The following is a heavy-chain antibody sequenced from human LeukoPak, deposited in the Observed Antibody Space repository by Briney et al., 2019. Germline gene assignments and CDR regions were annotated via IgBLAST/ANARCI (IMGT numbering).Heavy chain of an antibody. CDR3: AKLAWNDGSYYFDY. J-gene: IGHJ4*02. CDR2: VSYGGNDG. Sequence: GGSLRLSCIGSGFNFTYYAIYWVRQAPGRGLEWVAVVSYGGNDGYYADSVKGRFSISRDNSQNTVTLQMNNLRVDDTAIYYCAKLAWNDGSYYFDYWGQGTLVTVSS. CDR1: GFNFTYYA. D-gene: IGHD1-1*01. V-gene: IGHV3-30*18.